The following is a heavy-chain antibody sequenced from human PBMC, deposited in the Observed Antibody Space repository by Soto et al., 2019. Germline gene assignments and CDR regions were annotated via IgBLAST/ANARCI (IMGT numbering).Heavy chain of an antibody. D-gene: IGHD3-22*01. CDR1: GFTFSSYA. J-gene: IGHJ3*02. CDR3: ARDDSSSYYSGSAFDI. Sequence: GGSLRLSCAASGFTFSSYAMHWVRQAPGKGLEWVAVISYDGSNKYYADSVKGRFTISRDNSKNTLYLQMNSLRAEDTAVYYCARDDSSSYYSGSAFDIWGQGTMVTVSS. CDR2: ISYDGSNK. V-gene: IGHV3-30-3*01.